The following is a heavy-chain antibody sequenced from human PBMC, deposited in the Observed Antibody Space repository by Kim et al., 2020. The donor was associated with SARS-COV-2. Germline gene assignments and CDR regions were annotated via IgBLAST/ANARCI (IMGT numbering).Heavy chain of an antibody. CDR2: ISYDGSNK. J-gene: IGHJ5*02. CDR3: ARDFGGSYNSWFDP. CDR1: GFTFSSYA. V-gene: IGHV3-30*04. Sequence: LSLTCAASGFTFSSYAMHWVRQAPGKGLEWVAVISYDGSNKYYADSVKGRFTISRDNSKNTLYLQMNSLRAEDTAVYYCARDFGGSYNSWFDPWGQGTLVTVSS. D-gene: IGHD1-26*01.